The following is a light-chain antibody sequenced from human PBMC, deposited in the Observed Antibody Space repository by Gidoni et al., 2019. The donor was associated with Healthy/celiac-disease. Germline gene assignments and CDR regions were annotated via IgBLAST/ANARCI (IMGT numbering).Light chain of an antibody. CDR2: GAS. CDR3: QNCNRTPRT. Sequence: DIQMTKSPSSLSASVGDRVTLTCRASQGINNYLAWSQHKPGKVPKLLIYGASTLQSGVQSRFSGSGSWTDFTLTINGLQPEDVATYYCQNCNRTPRTFGQXTKVEIK. V-gene: IGKV1-27*01. CDR1: QGINNY. J-gene: IGKJ1*01.